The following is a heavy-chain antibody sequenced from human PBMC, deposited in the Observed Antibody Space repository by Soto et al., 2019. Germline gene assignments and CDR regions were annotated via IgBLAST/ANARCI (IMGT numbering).Heavy chain of an antibody. J-gene: IGHJ4*02. CDR2: ISSSGSDT. V-gene: IGHV3-11*05. CDR3: ARSLRGYSGYSGY. D-gene: IGHD5-12*01. Sequence: QVQLVESGGGLVKPGGCLRLSCAASGFTFSDYYMSWIRQAPGKGLEWVSYISSSGSDTNYADSVKGRFTVSRDNAKNSLYLQMNRLRADDTAVYYCARSLRGYSGYSGYWGQGTLVTVSS. CDR1: GFTFSDYY.